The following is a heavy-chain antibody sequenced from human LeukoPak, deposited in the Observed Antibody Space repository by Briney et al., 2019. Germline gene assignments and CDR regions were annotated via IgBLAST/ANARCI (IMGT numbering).Heavy chain of an antibody. D-gene: IGHD1-26*01. Sequence: SQTLSLTCAISGDSVSSNSAAWNWIRQSPSRGLEWLGRTYYRSKWYNDYAVSVKSRITINPDTSKNQFSLQLNSVTPEDTAVYYCARDLYNRSGAWERPFDIWGQGTMVTVSS. J-gene: IGHJ3*02. CDR1: GDSVSSNSAA. CDR2: TYYRSKWYN. CDR3: ARDLYNRSGAWERPFDI. V-gene: IGHV6-1*01.